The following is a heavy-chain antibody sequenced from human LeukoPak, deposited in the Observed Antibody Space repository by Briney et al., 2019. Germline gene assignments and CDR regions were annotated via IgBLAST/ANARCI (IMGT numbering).Heavy chain of an antibody. CDR2: IYYSGST. J-gene: IGHJ4*02. Sequence: TSETLSLTCTVSGGSISSSSYYWVWIRQPPGKGLEWIGSIYYSGSTYYNPSLKSRVTISVDTSKNQFSLKLSSVTAADTAVYYCASSNRPYGSGSYPFDYWGQGTLVTVSS. CDR1: GGSISSSSYY. CDR3: ASSNRPYGSGSYPFDY. D-gene: IGHD3-10*01. V-gene: IGHV4-39*01.